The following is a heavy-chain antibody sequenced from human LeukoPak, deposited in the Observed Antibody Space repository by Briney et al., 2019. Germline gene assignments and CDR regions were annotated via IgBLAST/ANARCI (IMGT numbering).Heavy chain of an antibody. CDR3: ASTQTYYDSSGSFDY. J-gene: IGHJ4*02. V-gene: IGHV1-69*13. CDR2: IIPIFGTA. Sequence: SVKVSCKASGGTFSSYAISWVRQAPGQGLEWMGGIIPIFGTANYAQKFQGRVTITADESTSTAYMEPSSLRSEDTAVYYCASTQTYYDSSGSFDYWGQGTLVTVSS. D-gene: IGHD3-22*01. CDR1: GGTFSSYA.